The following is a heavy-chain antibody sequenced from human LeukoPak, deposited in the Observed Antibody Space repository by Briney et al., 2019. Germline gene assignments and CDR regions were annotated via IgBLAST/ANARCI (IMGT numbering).Heavy chain of an antibody. CDR1: GFTFSSYE. J-gene: IGHJ3*02. D-gene: IGHD3-22*01. Sequence: GGSLRLSCAASGFTFSSYEMNWVRQAPGKGLEWVSYISSSGSTKYYADSVKGRLTISRDNSKNTLYLQMNSLGAEDTAVYYCARDLEDSSPFGAFDMWGQGTVVTVSS. CDR3: ARDLEDSSPFGAFDM. V-gene: IGHV3-48*03. CDR2: ISSSGSTK.